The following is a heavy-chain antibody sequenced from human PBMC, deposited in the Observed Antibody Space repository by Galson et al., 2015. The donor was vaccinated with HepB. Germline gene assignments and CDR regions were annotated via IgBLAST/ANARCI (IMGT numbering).Heavy chain of an antibody. Sequence: SLRLSCAASGFTFSSYAMSWVRQAPGKGLEWVSAISGSGGSTYYADSVKGRFTISRDNSKNTLYLRMNSLRAEDTAVYYCAKDMYSGSYGGFDYWGQGTLVTVSS. CDR1: GFTFSSYA. J-gene: IGHJ4*02. CDR2: ISGSGGST. D-gene: IGHD1-26*01. V-gene: IGHV3-23*01. CDR3: AKDMYSGSYGGFDY.